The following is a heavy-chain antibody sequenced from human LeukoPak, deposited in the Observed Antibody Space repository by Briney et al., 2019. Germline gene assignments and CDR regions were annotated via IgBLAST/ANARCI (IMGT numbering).Heavy chain of an antibody. Sequence: GGSLRLSCAASGFPFSSYWMSWVRQAPGKGLEWVANIKQDGSEKSYVDSVKGRFTISRDNAKNSLYLQVDSLRAEDTAVYYCTRATGAYGPPSDFWGQGTLVTVSS. V-gene: IGHV3-7*04. CDR1: GFPFSSYW. D-gene: IGHD2-8*02. CDR2: IKQDGSEK. J-gene: IGHJ4*02. CDR3: TRATGAYGPPSDF.